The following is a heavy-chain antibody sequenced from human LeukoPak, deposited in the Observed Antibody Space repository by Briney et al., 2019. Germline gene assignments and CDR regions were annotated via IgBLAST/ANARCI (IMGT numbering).Heavy chain of an antibody. Sequence: PGGSLRLSCAASGFTFSSYGMHWVRQAPGKGLEWVAVISYDGSNKYYADSVKGRFTISRDNSKNTLYLQMNSLRAEDTAVYYCARDVRYDFLAFDIWGQGTMVTVSS. CDR3: ARDVRYDFLAFDI. V-gene: IGHV3-30*03. CDR1: GFTFSSYG. D-gene: IGHD3-3*01. CDR2: ISYDGSNK. J-gene: IGHJ3*02.